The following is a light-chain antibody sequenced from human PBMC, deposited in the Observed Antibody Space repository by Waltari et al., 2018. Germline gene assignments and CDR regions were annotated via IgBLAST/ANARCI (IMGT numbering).Light chain of an antibody. V-gene: IGLV2-14*03. CDR3: SSFTSSTTGI. CDR1: SSDSGGYEY. CDR2: DVN. Sequence: SALTQPDSVSGSPGQSITISCSGISSDSGGYEYVSWYQQHPGKAPKVIIYDVNNRPSGVANRFSGSKSGSSASLTISCLQAEDEADYYCSSFTSSTTGIFGGGTKVTVL. J-gene: IGLJ2*01.